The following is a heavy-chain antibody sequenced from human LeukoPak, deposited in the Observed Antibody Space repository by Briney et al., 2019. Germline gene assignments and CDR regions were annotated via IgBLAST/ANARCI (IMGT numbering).Heavy chain of an antibody. CDR1: GGSISSSSYY. J-gene: IGHJ5*02. V-gene: IGHV4-39*01. Sequence: SETLSLTCTVSGGSISSSSYYWGRIRQPPGKGLEWIGSIYYSGSTYCNASLKSRVTIPVDTSKNQFSLKLSSVTAADTAVYYCARRLAGVGATGGWFDPWGQGTLVTVSS. D-gene: IGHD1-26*01. CDR3: ARRLAGVGATGGWFDP. CDR2: IYYSGST.